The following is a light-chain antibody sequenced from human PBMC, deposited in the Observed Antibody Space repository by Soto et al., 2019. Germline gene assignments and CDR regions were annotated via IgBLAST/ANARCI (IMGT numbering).Light chain of an antibody. CDR3: QQSYSQWT. Sequence: DIQMTQSPSSLSASVGDRVTITCRASQSISSYLNWYQQKPGKAPKLLIYAASSLQSGVPSRFSGSGSGTDFTLTISSLQPEDFATYYCQQSYSQWTFGQGTKV. CDR2: AAS. CDR1: QSISSY. V-gene: IGKV1-39*01. J-gene: IGKJ1*01.